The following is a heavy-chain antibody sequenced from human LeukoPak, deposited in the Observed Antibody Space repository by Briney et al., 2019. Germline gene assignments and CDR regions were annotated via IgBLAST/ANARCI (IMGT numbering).Heavy chain of an antibody. J-gene: IGHJ6*03. Sequence: PSQTLSLTCTVSGGSISSGGYYWSWIRQHPGKGLEWLGYIYYSGSTYYSPSLKSRVTISVDTSKNQFSLKLSSVTAADTAVYYCARELNYYYYMDVWGKGTTVTVSS. CDR2: IYYSGST. CDR1: GGSISSGGYY. CDR3: ARELNYYYYMDV. V-gene: IGHV4-31*03. D-gene: IGHD2-8*01.